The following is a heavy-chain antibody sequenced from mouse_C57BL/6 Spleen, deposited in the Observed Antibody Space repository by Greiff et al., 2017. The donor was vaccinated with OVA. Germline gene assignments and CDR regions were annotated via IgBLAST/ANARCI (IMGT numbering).Heavy chain of an antibody. CDR1: GYAFTNSW. Sequence: VMLVESGAELVRPGTSVKVSCKASGYAFTNSWIEWVKQRPGQGLEWIGVINPGSGGTNYNEKFKGKATLTADKSSSTAYMQLSSLTSEDSAVYFCAREGTDWYFDVWGKGTTVTVSS. CDR3: AREGTDWYFDV. CDR2: INPGSGGT. V-gene: IGHV1-54*01. J-gene: IGHJ1*03. D-gene: IGHD3-3*01.